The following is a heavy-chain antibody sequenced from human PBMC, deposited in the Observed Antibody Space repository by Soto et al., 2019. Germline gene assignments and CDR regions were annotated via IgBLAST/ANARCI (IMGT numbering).Heavy chain of an antibody. V-gene: IGHV1-46*01. J-gene: IGHJ5*02. CDR2: INPSGGST. D-gene: IGHD3-22*01. Sequence: GASVKVSCKASGYTFTSYYMHWVRQAPGQGLEWMGIINPSGGSTSYAQKFQGRVTMTRDTSTSTVYMELSSLRSEDTAVYYCARDSAKYYYDSSGWVSWGQGTLVTVSS. CDR3: ARDSAKYYYDSSGWVS. CDR1: GYTFTSYY.